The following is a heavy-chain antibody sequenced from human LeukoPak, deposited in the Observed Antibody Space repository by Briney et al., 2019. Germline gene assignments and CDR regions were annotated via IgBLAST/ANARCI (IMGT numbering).Heavy chain of an antibody. Sequence: ASVKVSCKASGYTFTGYYMHWVRQAPGQGLEWMGWINPNSGGTNYAQKFQGRVTMTRDTSISTAYMELSRLRSDDTAVYCCARDRVVQQTVTTIFQHWGQGTLVTVSS. J-gene: IGHJ1*01. CDR2: INPNSGGT. V-gene: IGHV1-2*02. CDR3: ARDRVVQQTVTTIFQH. CDR1: GYTFTGYY. D-gene: IGHD4-17*01.